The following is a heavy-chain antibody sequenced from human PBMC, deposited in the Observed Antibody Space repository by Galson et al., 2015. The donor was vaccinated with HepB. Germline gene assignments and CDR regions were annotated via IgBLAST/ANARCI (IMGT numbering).Heavy chain of an antibody. CDR1: GFTFSSYA. CDR3: AKDSSVDANFGVVIIPPGIFDY. CDR2: ISGSGGST. Sequence: SLRLSCAASGFTFSSYAMSWVRQAPGKGLEWVSAISGSGGSTYYADSVKGRFTISRDNSKNTLYLQMNSLRAEDTAVYYCAKDSSVDANFGVVIIPPGIFDYWGQGTLVTVSS. D-gene: IGHD3-3*01. J-gene: IGHJ4*02. V-gene: IGHV3-23*01.